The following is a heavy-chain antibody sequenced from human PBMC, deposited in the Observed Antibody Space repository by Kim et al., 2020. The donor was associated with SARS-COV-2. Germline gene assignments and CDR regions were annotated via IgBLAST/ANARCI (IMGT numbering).Heavy chain of an antibody. CDR2: IYHSGST. V-gene: IGHV4-4*02. CDR3: AREGLSTSCHACNWFDP. D-gene: IGHD2-2*01. J-gene: IGHJ5*02. CDR1: GGSISSSNW. Sequence: SETLSLTCAVSGGSISSSNWWSWVRQPPGKGLEWIGEIYHSGSTNYNPSLKSRVTISVDKSKNQFSLKLSSVTAADTAVYYCAREGLSTSCHACNWFDPWGQGTLVTVSS.